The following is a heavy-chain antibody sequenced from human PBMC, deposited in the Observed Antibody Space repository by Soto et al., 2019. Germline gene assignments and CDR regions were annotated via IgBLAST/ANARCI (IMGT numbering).Heavy chain of an antibody. Sequence: QVQLVQSGAEVKKPGSSVKVSYKASGGTFSSYAISWVRQAPGQGLEWMGGIIPIFGTANYAQKFQGRVTITADESTSTAYMELSSLRSEDTAVYYCARGHYDYVWGSYRYMLDYWGQGTLVTVSS. J-gene: IGHJ4*02. CDR1: GGTFSSYA. CDR3: ARGHYDYVWGSYRYMLDY. D-gene: IGHD3-16*02. CDR2: IIPIFGTA. V-gene: IGHV1-69*01.